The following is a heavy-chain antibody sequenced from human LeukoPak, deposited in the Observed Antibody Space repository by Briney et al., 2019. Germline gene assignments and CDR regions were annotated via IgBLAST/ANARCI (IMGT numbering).Heavy chain of an antibody. Sequence: GGSLRLSCAASGFTFSSYSMNWVRQAPGKGLEWVSSISSSSSYIYYADSAKGRVTTSRDNAKNSLYLQMNSLRAEDRAVYYCARDASIAVLYYYFDYWGQGALVTVSS. V-gene: IGHV3-21*01. CDR3: ARDASIAVLYYYFDY. CDR2: ISSSSSYI. D-gene: IGHD6-6*01. CDR1: GFTFSSYS. J-gene: IGHJ4*02.